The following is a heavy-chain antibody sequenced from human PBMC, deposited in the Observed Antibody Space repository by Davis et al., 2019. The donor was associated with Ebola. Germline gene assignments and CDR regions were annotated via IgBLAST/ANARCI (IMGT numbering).Heavy chain of an antibody. CDR2: ISHHSGYT. V-gene: IGHV4-34*01. CDR1: GGSFSDYF. CDR3: ARTPKTNIEDSGLGYNSFDA. J-gene: IGHJ5*02. D-gene: IGHD2/OR15-2a*01. Sequence: SETLSLTCAVSGGSFSDYFWSWIRQPPEKGLEWIGEISHHSGYTNYNPSLRSRAAISVDSSKNQFSLKVNSVTAADTATYYCARTPKTNIEDSGLGYNSFDAWGQGVLVSVSS.